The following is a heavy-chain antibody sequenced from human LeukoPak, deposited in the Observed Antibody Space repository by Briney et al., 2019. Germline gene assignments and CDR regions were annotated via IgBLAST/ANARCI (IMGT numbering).Heavy chain of an antibody. CDR1: GYTFTGYY. Sequence: EASVKVSCKASGYTFTGYYMHWVRQAPGQGLEWMGRIIPNSGGTKYAQKFQGRVTMTRDTSITTAYMELSRLRSDDTAVYYCARGSITGTTRFDYWGQGTLVTVSS. D-gene: IGHD1-7*01. CDR3: ARGSITGTTRFDY. J-gene: IGHJ4*02. CDR2: IIPNSGGT. V-gene: IGHV1-2*06.